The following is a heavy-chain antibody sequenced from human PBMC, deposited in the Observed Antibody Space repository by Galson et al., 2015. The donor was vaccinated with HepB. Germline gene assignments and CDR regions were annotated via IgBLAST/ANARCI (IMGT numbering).Heavy chain of an antibody. CDR3: AKAADYYGGSISFLFDY. CDR2: ISNDGSHN. D-gene: IGHD3-22*01. V-gene: IGHV3-30*18. Sequence: SLRLSCAAPGFTFSSFGMHWVRQAPGKGLEWVAVISNDGSHNYYTDSVKGRFTISRDNSKRTLSLQMDSLRPEDTAVYYCAKAADYYGGSISFLFDYLGQGTLVTVSS. J-gene: IGHJ4*02. CDR1: GFTFSSFG.